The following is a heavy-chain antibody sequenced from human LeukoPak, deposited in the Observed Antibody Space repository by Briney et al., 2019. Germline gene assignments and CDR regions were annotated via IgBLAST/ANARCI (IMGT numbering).Heavy chain of an antibody. Sequence: PSETLSLTCTVSGGSISSGGYYWRWVRQHPGKGLEWIGYIYYSGSTNYNPSLKSRVTISVDTSKNQFSLKLSSVTAADTAVYYCARVLSHSSGWKPLDYWGQGTLVTVSS. D-gene: IGHD6-19*01. V-gene: IGHV4-61*08. CDR3: ARVLSHSSGWKPLDY. J-gene: IGHJ4*02. CDR1: GGSISSGGYY. CDR2: IYYSGST.